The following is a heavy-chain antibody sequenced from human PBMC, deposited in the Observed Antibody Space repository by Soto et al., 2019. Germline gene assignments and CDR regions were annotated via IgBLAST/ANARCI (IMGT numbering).Heavy chain of an antibody. CDR3: ARGHVLRFLEWPEGWFDP. J-gene: IGHJ5*02. D-gene: IGHD3-3*01. CDR1: GLTFSSND. V-gene: IGHV3-48*03. CDR2: ISSSGSTI. Sequence: GGSHRLSCTAAGLTFSSNDMNWVRQAPGKGLEWVSYISSSGSTIYYADSVKGRFTISRDNAKNSLYLQMNSLRAEDTAVYYCARGHVLRFLEWPEGWFDPWGQGTLVTVSS.